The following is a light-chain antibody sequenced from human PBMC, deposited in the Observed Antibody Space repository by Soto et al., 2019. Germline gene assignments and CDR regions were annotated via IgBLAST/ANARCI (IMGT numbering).Light chain of an antibody. CDR3: QQYGSSSYT. J-gene: IGKJ2*01. CDR1: QSVSSSS. V-gene: IGKV3-20*01. CDR2: GAS. Sequence: EIVLTQSPGTLSLSPGQRATLSCRASQSVSSSSLAWYQQRPGQAPRLLIYGASSRVTGIPDRFRGSGSGTDFTLTITRLEPEDFAMYYCQQYGSSSYTFGQGTKLEMK.